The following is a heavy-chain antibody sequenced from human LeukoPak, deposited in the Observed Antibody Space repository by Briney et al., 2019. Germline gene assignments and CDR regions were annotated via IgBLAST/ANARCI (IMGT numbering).Heavy chain of an antibody. V-gene: IGHV3-53*01. CDR2: IYSGGST. D-gene: IGHD4-17*01. CDR1: GFTVSSNY. Sequence: PGGSLRLSCAASGFTVSSNYMNWVRQAPGKGLEWVSVIYSGGSTYYADSVKGRFTISRDNSKNTLYLQMNSLRAEDTAVYYCAREAVTRNYLDYWGQGTLVTVSS. CDR3: AREAVTRNYLDY. J-gene: IGHJ4*02.